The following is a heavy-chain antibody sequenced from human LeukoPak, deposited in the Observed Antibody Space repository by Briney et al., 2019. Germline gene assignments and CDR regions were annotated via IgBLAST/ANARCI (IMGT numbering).Heavy chain of an antibody. V-gene: IGHV3-72*01. CDR2: TRNKANSYTT. J-gene: IGHJ4*02. CDR1: GFTFSDHY. CDR3: ARGAYLAYYFDY. D-gene: IGHD3-10*01. Sequence: PGGSLRLSCAASGFTFSDHYMDWVRQAPGEGLEWVGRTRNKANSYTTDYAASVQGRFTISRDDSKNSLYLQMNSLKTEDTAVYYSARGAYLAYYFDYWGQGSLVSVSS.